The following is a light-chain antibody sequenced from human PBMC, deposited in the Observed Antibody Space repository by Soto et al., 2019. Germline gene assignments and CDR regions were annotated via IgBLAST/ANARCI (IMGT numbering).Light chain of an antibody. V-gene: IGLV1-44*01. CDR3: ATWDDSLNGYV. CDR2: SYN. Sequence: VLTQPPSASWTPGQRVTISCSGNSSNIGSNTVNWYQQLPGTAPKLLIYSYNQRPSGVPHRFSGSKSGTSASLAISGLQSEDEADYYCATWDDSLNGYVFGTGTKVTVL. CDR1: SSNIGSNT. J-gene: IGLJ1*01.